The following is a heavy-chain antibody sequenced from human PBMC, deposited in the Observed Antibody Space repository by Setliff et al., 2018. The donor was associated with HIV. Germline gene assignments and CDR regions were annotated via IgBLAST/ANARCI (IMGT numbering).Heavy chain of an antibody. J-gene: IGHJ4*02. CDR1: GFTFSSYW. D-gene: IGHD3-10*01. Sequence: PGGSLRLSCAASGFTFSSYWMHWVRQVPGKGLVWVSRINSDGGSTNYADSVKGRFTISRDSAKNTLYLQMNSLRAEDTAVYYCAGANYYGSGSYVYYFDYWGQGTLVTVSS. CDR3: AGANYYGSGSYVYYFDY. CDR2: INSDGGST. V-gene: IGHV3-74*01.